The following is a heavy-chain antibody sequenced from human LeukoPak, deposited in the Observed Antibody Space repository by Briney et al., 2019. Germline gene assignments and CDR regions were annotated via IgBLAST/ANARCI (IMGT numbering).Heavy chain of an antibody. D-gene: IGHD6-19*01. CDR3: AKEKQWLGTPRAFDI. CDR1: GFTFSSYS. V-gene: IGHV3-48*01. CDR2: ISSSSSTI. Sequence: GGSLRLSCAASGFTFSSYSMNWVRQAPGKGLEWVSYISSSSSTIYYADSVKGRFTISRDNSKNTLYLQMNSLRAEDTAVYYCAKEKQWLGTPRAFDIWGQGTMVTVSS. J-gene: IGHJ3*02.